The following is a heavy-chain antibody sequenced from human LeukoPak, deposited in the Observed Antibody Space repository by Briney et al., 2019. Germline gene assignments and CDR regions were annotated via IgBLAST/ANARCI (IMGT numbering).Heavy chain of an antibody. D-gene: IGHD1-26*01. CDR2: INSDGSST. Sequence: GGSLRLSCAASGFTFSNFWMHWVRQAPGKGLVWVSRINSDGSSTSYADSVRGRFTISRDNAKNTLHLQMSSLGAEDTAVYYCARETGALDYWGQGTLVTVSS. V-gene: IGHV3-74*01. J-gene: IGHJ4*02. CDR3: ARETGALDY. CDR1: GFTFSNFW.